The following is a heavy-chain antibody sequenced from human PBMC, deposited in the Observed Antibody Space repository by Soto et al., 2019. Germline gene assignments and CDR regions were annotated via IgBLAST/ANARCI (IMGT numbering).Heavy chain of an antibody. D-gene: IGHD1-7*01. CDR1: GFTFSSYG. V-gene: IGHV3-33*01. CDR2: IWYDGSNK. CDR3: AREDNWNYWFDP. Sequence: GGSLRLSCAASGFTFSSYGMHWVRQAPGKGLEWVAVIWYDGSNKYYADSVKGRFTISRDNSKNTLYLQMNSLRAEDTAVYYCAREDNWNYWFDPWGQGTLVNVSS. J-gene: IGHJ5*02.